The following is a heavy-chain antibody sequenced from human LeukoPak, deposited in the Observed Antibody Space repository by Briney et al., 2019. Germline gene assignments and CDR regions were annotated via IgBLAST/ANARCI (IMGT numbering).Heavy chain of an antibody. CDR2: INPNSGGT. V-gene: IGHV1-2*06. J-gene: IGHJ4*02. D-gene: IGHD4-17*01. CDR1: GYTFTCYY. Sequence: ASVKVSCKASGYTFTCYYMHWVRQAPGQGLEWMGRINPNSGGTNYAQKFQGRVTMTRDTSISTAYMELSRLRSDDTAVYYCAREGVDYGDYSYWGQGTLVTVSS. CDR3: AREGVDYGDYSY.